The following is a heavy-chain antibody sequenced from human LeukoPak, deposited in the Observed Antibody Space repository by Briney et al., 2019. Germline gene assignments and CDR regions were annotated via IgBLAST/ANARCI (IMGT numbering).Heavy chain of an antibody. V-gene: IGHV4-39*06. CDR2: IYYRGST. D-gene: IGHD1-26*01. J-gene: IGHJ5*02. CDR1: GGSISSSTYY. Sequence: KPSETLSLTCTVSGGSISSSTYYWGWIRQPPGKGLEWIGSIYYRGSTYYNPSLKSRVTISVATSKDQFTLNLTSVTAADTAVYYCARDRGAVGATTGRANWFDHWGQGTLVTVSS. CDR3: ARDRGAVGATTGRANWFDH.